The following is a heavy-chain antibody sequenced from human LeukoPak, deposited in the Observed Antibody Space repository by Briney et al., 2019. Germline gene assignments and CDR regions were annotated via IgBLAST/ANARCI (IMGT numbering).Heavy chain of an antibody. CDR2: IYPGDSDT. D-gene: IGHD6-13*01. J-gene: IGHJ4*02. V-gene: IGHV5-51*01. CDR1: GYSFPSYW. CDR3: ASREAAAWPY. Sequence: GESLKISCRGSGYSFPSYWIGWVRQMPGRGLEWMGIIYPGDSDTKYSPSFQGQVTISADRSISTAYLQWSSLKASDTAMYYCASREAAAWPYWGQGTLVTVSS.